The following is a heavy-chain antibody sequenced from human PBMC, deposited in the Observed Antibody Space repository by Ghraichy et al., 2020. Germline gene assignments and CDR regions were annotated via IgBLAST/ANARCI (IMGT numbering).Heavy chain of an antibody. D-gene: IGHD3-3*02. Sequence: GGSLRLSCEASDFTVGSHYMSWVRQTPGKGLGWVSVISGGGATFYADSVKGRFTISRHNSKNTLYLQLSSLRTDDTAVYYCARDISPHYGLDVWGQGTTVTVSS. V-gene: IGHV3-53*04. CDR3: ARDISPHYGLDV. J-gene: IGHJ6*02. CDR1: DFTVGSHY. CDR2: ISGGGAT.